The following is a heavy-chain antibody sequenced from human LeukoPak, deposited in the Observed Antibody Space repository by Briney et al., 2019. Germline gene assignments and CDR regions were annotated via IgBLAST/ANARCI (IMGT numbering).Heavy chain of an antibody. J-gene: IGHJ4*02. V-gene: IGHV4-34*01. CDR2: INHSGSA. CDR3: ARGQGTVTTH. CDR1: GGSFSGYY. Sequence: PSETLSLTCAVSGGSFSGYYWTWIRQPPGEGLEWIGEINHSGSANYNPSLKSRVTISLDTSKNQFSLKLSSVTAADTAVYYCARGQGTVTTHWGQGTLVTVSS. D-gene: IGHD4-17*01.